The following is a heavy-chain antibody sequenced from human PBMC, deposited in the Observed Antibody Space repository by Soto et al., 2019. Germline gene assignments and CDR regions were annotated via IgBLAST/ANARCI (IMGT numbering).Heavy chain of an antibody. Sequence: QVTLKESGPVLVKPTETLTLTCTVSGFSLSNARMGVSWIRQPPGKALEWLAHIFSNDEKSYSTSLKSRLTNPKDTSQSQVVLNMTHMDPVDTATYYCARITLYSSSWYEDYWGQGTLVTVSS. CDR1: GFSLSNARMG. V-gene: IGHV2-26*01. CDR2: IFSNDEK. CDR3: ARITLYSSSWYEDY. D-gene: IGHD6-13*01. J-gene: IGHJ4*02.